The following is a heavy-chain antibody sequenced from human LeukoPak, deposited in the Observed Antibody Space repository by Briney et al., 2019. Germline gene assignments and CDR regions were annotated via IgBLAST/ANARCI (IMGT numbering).Heavy chain of an antibody. CDR3: ARGRAAYYYDSSGFF. V-gene: IGHV4-34*01. J-gene: IGHJ4*02. CDR1: GGSFSGYY. Sequence: SETLSLTCAVYGGSFSGYYWSWIRQPPGKGLEWIGEINHSGSTNYNPSLKSRVTISVDTSKNQFSLKLSSVTAADTAVYYCARGRAAYYYDSSGFFWGQGTLVTVSS. D-gene: IGHD3-22*01. CDR2: INHSGST.